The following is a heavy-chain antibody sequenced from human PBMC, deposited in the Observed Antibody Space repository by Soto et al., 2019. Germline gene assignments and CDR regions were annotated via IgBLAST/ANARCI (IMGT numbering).Heavy chain of an antibody. Sequence: GGSLRLSCAASGFTFSSYSMNWVRQAPGKGLEWVSYISSSSSTIYYADSVRGRFTISRDNAKNSLYLQMNSLRAEDTAVYYCARSYYYDSSGSLNWFDPWGQGTLVTVSS. CDR3: ARSYYYDSSGSLNWFDP. V-gene: IGHV3-48*01. D-gene: IGHD3-22*01. CDR2: ISSSSSTI. J-gene: IGHJ5*02. CDR1: GFTFSSYS.